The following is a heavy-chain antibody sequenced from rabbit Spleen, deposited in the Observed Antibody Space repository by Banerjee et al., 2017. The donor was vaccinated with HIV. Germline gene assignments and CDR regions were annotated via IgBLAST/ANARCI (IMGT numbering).Heavy chain of an antibody. J-gene: IGHJ2*01. D-gene: IGHD1-1*01. CDR1: GFSFSGNY. Sequence: QSLEESGGDLVKPDGSLTLTCTAAGFSFSGNYACWVRQAPGTGLEWIARIDTGNSGSSYYASWAKGRFTISKTSSTTVTLQMTSLTAADTATYFCARNYVNAFDPWGPGTLVTVS. CDR3: ARNYVNAFDP. CDR2: IDTGNSGSS. V-gene: IGHV1S40*01.